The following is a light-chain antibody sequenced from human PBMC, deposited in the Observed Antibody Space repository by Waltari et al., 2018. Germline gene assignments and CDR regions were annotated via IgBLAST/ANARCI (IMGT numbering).Light chain of an antibody. CDR2: GAS. CDR3: QQYDYWPT. J-gene: IGKJ1*01. CDR1: QSVSST. Sequence: ERVMTQSPATLSVSPGERATLSCRASQSVSSTLAWYQQKFGQAPRLLIYGASTRATGIPARCSGSGSGTEFTLTISSLQSEDFAVYYCQQYDYWPTFGQGTKVEIK. V-gene: IGKV3-15*01.